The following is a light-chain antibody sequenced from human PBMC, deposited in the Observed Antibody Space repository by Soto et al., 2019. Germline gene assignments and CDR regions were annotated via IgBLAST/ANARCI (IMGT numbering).Light chain of an antibody. CDR2: GAS. J-gene: IGKJ5*01. CDR3: QQYNNWPPT. CDR1: PSVSGN. V-gene: IGKV3-15*01. Sequence: ELVMTQSPATLSVSPGERATLSCRASPSVSGNLAWYQQKPGQAPRLLIYGASTRATGIPARFSGSGSGTDFTLTISSLQSEDFAVYYCQQYNNWPPTFGQGTRLEIK.